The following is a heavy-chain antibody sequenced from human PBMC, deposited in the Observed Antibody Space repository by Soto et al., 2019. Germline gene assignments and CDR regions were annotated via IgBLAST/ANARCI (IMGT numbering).Heavy chain of an antibody. V-gene: IGHV4-30-4*01. J-gene: IGHJ4*02. Sequence: PSETLSLTCTVSGASIIGGDYYWNWSRQPPGKGLAWIGYIYYSGTISYNPSLKSRLIMSIDRSKNQSSLKLTSVTVADTAVYYCARIRTTHFYDTSGPLDYWGQGNVVTVSS. CDR3: ARIRTTHFYDTSGPLDY. D-gene: IGHD3-22*01. CDR1: GASIIGGDYY. CDR2: IYYSGTI.